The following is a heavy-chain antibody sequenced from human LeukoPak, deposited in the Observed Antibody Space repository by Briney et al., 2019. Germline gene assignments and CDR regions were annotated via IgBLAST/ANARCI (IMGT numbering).Heavy chain of an antibody. CDR1: GGSISSYY. J-gene: IGHJ6*03. Sequence: SETLSLTCTVSGGSISSYYWSWIRQPPGKGLEWIGYIYYSGSTNYNPSLKSRVTISVDTSKNQFSLKLSSVTAADTAVYYCARGGSRVARGYYMDVWGKGTTVTVSS. V-gene: IGHV4-59*01. CDR3: ARGGSRVARGYYMDV. CDR2: IYYSGST. D-gene: IGHD1-26*01.